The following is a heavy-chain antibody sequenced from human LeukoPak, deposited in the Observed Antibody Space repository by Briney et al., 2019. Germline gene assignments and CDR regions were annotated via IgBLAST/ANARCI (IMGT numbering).Heavy chain of an antibody. CDR1: GFTFSSYS. D-gene: IGHD6-13*01. J-gene: IGHJ4*02. Sequence: GGSLRLSCAASGFTFSSYSMNWVRQAPGKGLEWVSSISSSSSYIYYADSVKGRFTISRDNSKNTLYLQMNSLRAEDTAVYYCAKVLSGYSSSWSDFDYWGQGTLVTVSS. V-gene: IGHV3-21*04. CDR3: AKVLSGYSSSWSDFDY. CDR2: ISSSSSYI.